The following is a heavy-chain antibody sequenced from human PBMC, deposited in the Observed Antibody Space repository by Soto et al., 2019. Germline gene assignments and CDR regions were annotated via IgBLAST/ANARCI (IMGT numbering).Heavy chain of an antibody. Sequence: GASVKVSCKASGYTFSSYDINWVRQATGQGLEWMGWMNPNSGNTGYAQKFQGRVTMTRNTSISTAYMELSSLRSEDTAVYYCARHPYGSGPNWSDPWGQGNLVTVSS. CDR1: GYTFSSYD. V-gene: IGHV1-8*01. CDR2: MNPNSGNT. J-gene: IGHJ5*02. D-gene: IGHD3-10*01. CDR3: ARHPYGSGPNWSDP.